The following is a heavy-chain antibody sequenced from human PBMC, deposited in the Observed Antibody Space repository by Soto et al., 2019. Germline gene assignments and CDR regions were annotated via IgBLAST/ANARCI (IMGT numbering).Heavy chain of an antibody. CDR3: ARYIRGPTVFYFDF. J-gene: IGHJ4*02. V-gene: IGHV3-23*01. D-gene: IGHD3-3*02. CDR1: GFTFRSYA. Sequence: GSLRLSCAASGFTFRSYAMTWVRQAPGKGLEWVSVISYNGDNTYYADSVKGRFTVSRDNSKDTVHLQMSSLRAEDTAMYYCARYIRGPTVFYFDFCGPGILVTVSS. CDR2: ISYNGDNT.